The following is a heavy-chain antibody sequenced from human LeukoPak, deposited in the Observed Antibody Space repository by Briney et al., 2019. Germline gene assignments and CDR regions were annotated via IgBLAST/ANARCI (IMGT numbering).Heavy chain of an antibody. J-gene: IGHJ6*03. V-gene: IGHV4-61*02. Sequence: SETLSLTCTVPGGSISSSSYYWSWIRQPAGKGLEWIGRIYISGGGSTNYNPSLKSRATMSVETSRNQCSLKLCSVTTADSAAYYWARDKRVAVAGTYIYYYYMDVWGNGTTVTISS. CDR3: ARDKRVAVAGTYIYYYYMDV. D-gene: IGHD6-19*01. CDR1: GGSISSSSYY. CDR2: IYISGGGST.